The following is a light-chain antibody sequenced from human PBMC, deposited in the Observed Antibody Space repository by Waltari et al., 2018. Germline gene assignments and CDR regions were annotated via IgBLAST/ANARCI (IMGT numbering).Light chain of an antibody. CDR1: SSDVGSYNL. CDR3: CSYAGSSTLGGFYV. Sequence: QSALTQPASVSGSPGQSITISCTGTSSDVGSYNLVSWYQQHPGKAPKLMIYGVSKRPSGVSNRFSGSKSGNTASLTISGLQAEDEADYYCCSYAGSSTLGGFYVFGTGTKVTVL. V-gene: IGLV2-23*02. J-gene: IGLJ1*01. CDR2: GVS.